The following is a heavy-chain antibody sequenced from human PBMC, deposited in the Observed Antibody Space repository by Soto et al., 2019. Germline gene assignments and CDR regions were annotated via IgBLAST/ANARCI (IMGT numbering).Heavy chain of an antibody. V-gene: IGHV4-61*01. D-gene: IGHD2-15*01. CDR1: GGSVSSGSYY. J-gene: IGHJ4*02. Sequence: ETLSLTCTVSGGSVSSGSYYWSWIRQPPGKGLEWIGYIYYSGSTNYNPSLKSRVTISVDTSKNQFSLKLSSVTAADTAVYYCARRDCSGGSCILFDYWGQGTLVTVSS. CDR2: IYYSGST. CDR3: ARRDCSGGSCILFDY.